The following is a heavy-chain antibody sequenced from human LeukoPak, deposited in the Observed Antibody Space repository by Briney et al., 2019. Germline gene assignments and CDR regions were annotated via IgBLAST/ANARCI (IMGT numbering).Heavy chain of an antibody. Sequence: GGALRLSCSASGFTFSSYWMSWVRQAPGKGLEWVANIKQDGSEKYYVDSVKGRFTISRDNAKNSLDLQMNSLRAEDTAVYYRARGHTAVTRHFDFWGQGTLVTVSS. CDR1: GFTFSSYW. V-gene: IGHV3-7*01. CDR2: IKQDGSEK. CDR3: ARGHTAVTRHFDF. J-gene: IGHJ4*02. D-gene: IGHD4-17*01.